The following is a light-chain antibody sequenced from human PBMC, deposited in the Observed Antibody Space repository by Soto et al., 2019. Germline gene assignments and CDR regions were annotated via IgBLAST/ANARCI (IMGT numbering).Light chain of an antibody. V-gene: IGLV4-60*02. CDR3: ETWDSKGV. CDR2: LESSGSY. Sequence: QAVLTQSSSASASLGSSVKLTCTLSSGHSSYIIAWHQQQPGKAPRYLMKLESSGSYNKGSGVPDRFSGSSSGADRYLTISNLQFEDEADYYCETWDSKGVFGGGTKVTVL. CDR1: SGHSSYI. J-gene: IGLJ2*01.